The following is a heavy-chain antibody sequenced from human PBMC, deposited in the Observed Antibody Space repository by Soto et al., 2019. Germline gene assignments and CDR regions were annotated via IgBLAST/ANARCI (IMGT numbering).Heavy chain of an antibody. CDR2: IKQGGSEK. D-gene: IGHD3-22*01. V-gene: IGHV3-7*01. Sequence: PGGSLRLSCAASGFTFSSYWMSWVRQAPGKGLEWVANIKQGGSEKYYVDSVKGRFTISRDNAKNSLYLQMNSLRAEDTAVYYCARDGYYYDNPDYYYGMDVWGQGTTVTVSS. J-gene: IGHJ6*02. CDR3: ARDGYYYDNPDYYYGMDV. CDR1: GFTFSSYW.